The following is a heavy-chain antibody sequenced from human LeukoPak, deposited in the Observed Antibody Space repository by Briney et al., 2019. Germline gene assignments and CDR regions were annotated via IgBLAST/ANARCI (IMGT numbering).Heavy chain of an antibody. J-gene: IGHJ3*02. Sequence: GGSLRLSCAASGFTFSSYAMSWVRQAPGKGLEWVSDISGSSGGIYYADSVKGRFTISRDNSKNSLYLQMNSLRAEDTAVYYCARDRNDILTGYNDAFDIWGQGKMVTVSS. CDR1: GFTFSSYA. V-gene: IGHV3-23*01. D-gene: IGHD3-9*01. CDR2: ISGSSGGI. CDR3: ARDRNDILTGYNDAFDI.